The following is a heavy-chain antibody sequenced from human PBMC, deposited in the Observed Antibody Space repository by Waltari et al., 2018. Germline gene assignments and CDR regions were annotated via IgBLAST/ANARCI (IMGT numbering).Heavy chain of an antibody. CDR2: TYYRSKWYN. D-gene: IGHD2-15*01. J-gene: IGHJ4*02. CDR1: GDSISSNGVA. Sequence: QVQLQQSGPELVKPSQTLSLTCDISGDSISSNGVAWNWIRQSPSRGLEWLGRTYYRSKWYNDYAVSVKSRITINPDTSKNQFSLQLNSVTPDETALYYCARGRNSGFDYWGQGTLVTVSS. V-gene: IGHV6-1*01. CDR3: ARGRNSGFDY.